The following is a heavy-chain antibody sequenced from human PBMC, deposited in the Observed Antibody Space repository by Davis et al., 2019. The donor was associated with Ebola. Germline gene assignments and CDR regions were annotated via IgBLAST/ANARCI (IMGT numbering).Heavy chain of an antibody. V-gene: IGHV3-15*01. CDR1: GFTFSNAW. J-gene: IGHJ4*02. CDR2: IKSKTDGGKT. D-gene: IGHD6-19*01. CDR3: TGGVIAVAVEMIDY. Sequence: GESLKIPCAASGFTFSNAWMSWVRQAPGKGLEWVGRIKSKTDGGKTDYAAPVKGRFTISRDDSKNTLYLQMNSLKTEETAVYYCTGGVIAVAVEMIDYWGQGTLVTVSS.